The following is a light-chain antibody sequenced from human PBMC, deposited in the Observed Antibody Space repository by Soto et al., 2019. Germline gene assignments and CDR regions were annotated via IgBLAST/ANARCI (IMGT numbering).Light chain of an antibody. V-gene: IGKV3-15*01. CDR1: QNIDNK. J-gene: IGKJ5*01. Sequence: EIVLTQSPAALSVSPGERATLSSRASQNIDNKLVWYQQKPGQAPSLLLSNAVTRAPGIPARFSGSGFGTEFTLTISSLQPEDFAIYYCQQYKSWWPITFGHGTRLEI. CDR3: QQYKSWWPIT. CDR2: NAV.